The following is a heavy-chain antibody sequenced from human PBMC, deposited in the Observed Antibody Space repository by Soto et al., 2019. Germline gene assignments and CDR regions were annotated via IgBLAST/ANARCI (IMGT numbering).Heavy chain of an antibody. CDR3: ASTRAPTVTSVFDY. CDR1: GGTFSSYA. J-gene: IGHJ4*02. Sequence: SVKVSCKASGGTFSSYAISWVRQAPGQGLEWMGGIIPIFGTADYAQKFQGRVTITADESTSTAYMELSSLRSEDTAVYYCASTRAPTVTSVFDYWGQGTLVTVSS. V-gene: IGHV1-69*13. D-gene: IGHD4-4*01. CDR2: IIPIFGTA.